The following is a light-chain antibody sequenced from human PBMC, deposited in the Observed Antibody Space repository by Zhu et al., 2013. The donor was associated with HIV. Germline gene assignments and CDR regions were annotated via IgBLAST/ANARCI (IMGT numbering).Light chain of an antibody. CDR1: QSVDIY. J-gene: IGKJ2*01. CDR2: GAS. Sequence: EIVLTQSPGTLSLSPGERATLSCRASQSVDIYLAWYQQKPGQAPRLLIYGASTRATGIPARFSGSGSGTEFTLTINSLQPDDFATYYCQHYDGYSTFGQGTKVEIK. CDR3: QHYDGYST. V-gene: IGKV3-15*01.